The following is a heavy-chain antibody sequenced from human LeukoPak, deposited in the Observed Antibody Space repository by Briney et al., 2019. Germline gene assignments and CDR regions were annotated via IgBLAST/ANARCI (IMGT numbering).Heavy chain of an antibody. D-gene: IGHD6-6*01. CDR2: IYYSGST. Sequence: SENLSLTCTVAGGSISSSSYYWGWIRQPPGKGLEWIGSIYYSGSTYYNPSLKSRVTISVDTSKNQFSLKLSSVTAADTAVYYCARDQGIAALSYWGQGTRVTVSS. V-gene: IGHV4-39*07. CDR1: GGSISSSSYY. CDR3: ARDQGIAALSY. J-gene: IGHJ4*02.